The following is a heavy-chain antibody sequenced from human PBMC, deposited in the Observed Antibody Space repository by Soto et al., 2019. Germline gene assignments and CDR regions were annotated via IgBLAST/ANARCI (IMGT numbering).Heavy chain of an antibody. CDR2: IYYSGST. V-gene: IGHV4-30-4*01. J-gene: IGHJ6*02. CDR3: ARAGADYDFWRGRTGGVYYYYGMDV. CDR1: GGSISSGDYY. D-gene: IGHD3-3*01. Sequence: QVQLQESGPGLVKPSQTLSLTCTVSGGSISSGDYYWSWIRQPPGKGLEWIGYIYYSGSTYYNPCLQSGAHRSGDTSKKQVSQKLRSVTAADTAAYYCARAGADYDFWRGRTGGVYYYYGMDVWGQGTPVTVSS.